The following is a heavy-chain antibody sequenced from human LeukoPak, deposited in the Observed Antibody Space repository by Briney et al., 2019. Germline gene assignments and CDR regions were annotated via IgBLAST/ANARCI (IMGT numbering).Heavy chain of an antibody. CDR3: ARTQVKEHGSGSYYMLGWNY. Sequence: SETLSLTCTVSGGSIRSSSYYWGWIRQPPGKGLEWIGSIYYSGSTYYNPSLKSRVTISVDTSKNQFSLKLSSVTAADTAVYYCARTQVKEHGSGSYYMLGWNYWGQGTLVTVSS. J-gene: IGHJ4*02. V-gene: IGHV4-39*07. CDR1: GGSIRSSSYY. D-gene: IGHD3-10*01. CDR2: IYYSGST.